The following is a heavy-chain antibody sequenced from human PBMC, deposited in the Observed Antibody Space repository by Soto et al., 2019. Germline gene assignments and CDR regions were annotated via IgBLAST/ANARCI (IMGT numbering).Heavy chain of an antibody. CDR3: ARSYCADSVSCNWLDP. CDR2: INYSGRS. Sequence: QVQLQESGPGLVKSSETLSLTCSVSGDSSSTYYWGWIRQPPGKGLEWIGYINYSGRSNHNPSLTSRLSISVDASKHQVSLKLTSVTAADTAVYYCARSYCADSVSCNWLDPWGQGTLVVVSS. J-gene: IGHJ5*02. V-gene: IGHV4-59*01. CDR1: GDSSSTYY. D-gene: IGHD2-8*02.